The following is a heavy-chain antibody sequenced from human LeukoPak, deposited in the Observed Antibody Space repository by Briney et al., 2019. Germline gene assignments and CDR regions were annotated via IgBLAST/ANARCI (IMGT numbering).Heavy chain of an antibody. D-gene: IGHD3-3*01. J-gene: IGHJ3*02. CDR3: ARDLNDFWSGYRPDAFDI. CDR1: GGSISSGDYY. Sequence: PSETLSLTCTVSGGSISSGDYYWSWIRQPPGKGLEWIGYIYYSGSTYYNPSLKSRVTISVDTSKNQFSLKLSSVTAADTAVYYCARDLNDFWSGYRPDAFDIWGQGTMVTVSS. CDR2: IYYSGST. V-gene: IGHV4-30-4*08.